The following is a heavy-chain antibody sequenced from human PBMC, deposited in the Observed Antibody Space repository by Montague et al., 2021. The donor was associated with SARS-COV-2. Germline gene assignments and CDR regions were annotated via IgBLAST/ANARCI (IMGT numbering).Heavy chain of an antibody. D-gene: IGHD4-23*01. CDR3: ARRGDYGGPRFDY. CDR1: GGSVSSRSYY. CDR2: IYYSGST. Sequence: SETLSLTCTVSGGSVSSRSYYWGWIRQPPGKGLEWIGSIYYSGSTHYNSSLKSRVTISVDTSKNQFFLKLSSVTAADTAVYYCARRGDYGGPRFDYWGQGTLVSVSS. J-gene: IGHJ4*02. V-gene: IGHV4-39*01.